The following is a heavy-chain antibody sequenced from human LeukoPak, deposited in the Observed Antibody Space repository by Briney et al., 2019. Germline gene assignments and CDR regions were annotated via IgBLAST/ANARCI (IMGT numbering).Heavy chain of an antibody. J-gene: IGHJ4*02. V-gene: IGHV3-21*01. CDR3: ARVYGDYFDY. CDR1: GFTFSAYS. Sequence: GGSLRLSCAASGFTFSAYSVNWVRQAPGKGLEWVSSISSSSYYIYYANSVKGRFTISRDNAKNSLYLQMNSLRAEDTAMYYCARVYGDYFDYWGQGTLVTVSS. D-gene: IGHD4-17*01. CDR2: ISSSSYYI.